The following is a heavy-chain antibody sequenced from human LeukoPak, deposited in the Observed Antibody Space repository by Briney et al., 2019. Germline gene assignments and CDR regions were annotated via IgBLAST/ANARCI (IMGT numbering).Heavy chain of an antibody. V-gene: IGHV3-30*02. CDR1: GFTFSSYG. Sequence: GGSLRLSCAASGFTFSSYGMHWVRQAPGKGLEWVAFIRYDGSNKYYADSVKGRFTISRDNSKNTLYLQMNSLRAEDTAVYYCAKGSPYCSSTSCYPGVAFDIWGQGTVVTVSS. J-gene: IGHJ3*02. D-gene: IGHD2-2*01. CDR2: IRYDGSNK. CDR3: AKGSPYCSSTSCYPGVAFDI.